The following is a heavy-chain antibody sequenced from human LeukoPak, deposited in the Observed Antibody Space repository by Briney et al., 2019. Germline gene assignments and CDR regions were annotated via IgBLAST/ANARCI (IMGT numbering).Heavy chain of an antibody. CDR3: ARGNPGDY. J-gene: IGHJ4*02. Sequence: PGGSLRLSCAASGFTFSSYAMSWVRQAPGKGLEWVSGISDGSTYYADSVKGRFTISRDNSKNTLYLQMNSLRAEDTAVYYCARGNPGDYWGQGTLVTVSS. D-gene: IGHD1-14*01. CDR2: ISDGST. CDR1: GFTFSSYA. V-gene: IGHV3-23*01.